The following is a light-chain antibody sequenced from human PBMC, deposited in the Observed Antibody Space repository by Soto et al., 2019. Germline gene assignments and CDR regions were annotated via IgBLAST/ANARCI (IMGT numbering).Light chain of an antibody. CDR3: QHYNNYYT. CDR1: QSISSW. CDR2: KAS. V-gene: IGKV1-5*03. Sequence: DIQMTQSPSTLSAFVGDRVTITCRASQSISSWLAWYQQKPGKAPKLLIYKASSLESGVPSRFSGSGSGTEFTLTISSLQPDDFATYYCQHYNNYYTFGQGTKLEIK. J-gene: IGKJ2*01.